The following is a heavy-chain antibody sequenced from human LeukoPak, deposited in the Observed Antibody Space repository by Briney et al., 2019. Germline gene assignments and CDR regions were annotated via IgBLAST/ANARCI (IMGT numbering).Heavy chain of an antibody. J-gene: IGHJ4*02. D-gene: IGHD5-12*01. CDR3: AKDRHSGYDSFDY. V-gene: IGHV3-30*18. Sequence: GGSLRLSCAASGFTFSSYGMHWVRQAPGKGLEWVAVISYDGSNKYYADSVKGRSTISRDNSKNTLYLQMNSLRAEDTAVYYCAKDRHSGYDSFDYWGQGTLVTVSS. CDR1: GFTFSSYG. CDR2: ISYDGSNK.